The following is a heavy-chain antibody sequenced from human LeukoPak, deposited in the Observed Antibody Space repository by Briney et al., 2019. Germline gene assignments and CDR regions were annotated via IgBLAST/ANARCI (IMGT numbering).Heavy chain of an antibody. V-gene: IGHV1-18*01. J-gene: IGHJ5*02. CDR1: GYTFTSYG. D-gene: IGHD2-15*01. CDR2: ISAYNGNT. CDR3: ARGGTNCSGGSCPLNWFDP. Sequence: ASVKVSCKASGYTFTSYGITWVRQAPGQGLEWVGWISAYNGNTNYAQKLQGRVTMTTDSSTGTAYMELRSLRSDDTAVYYCARGGTNCSGGSCPLNWFDPWGQGTLVTVSS.